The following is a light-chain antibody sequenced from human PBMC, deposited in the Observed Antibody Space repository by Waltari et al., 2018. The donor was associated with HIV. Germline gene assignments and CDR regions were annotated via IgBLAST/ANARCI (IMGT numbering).Light chain of an antibody. CDR1: NSNLGTNT. Sequence: QSILTQPPSASGTPGQTVTISCSGSNSNLGTNTVNWYQQLPGAAPTLLIYTNFQRPSGVPDRFSASKSGTSASLAISGLQSEDEAIYYCSSWDGTLYGVIFGGGTKVTVL. J-gene: IGLJ2*01. CDR3: SSWDGTLYGVI. V-gene: IGLV1-44*01. CDR2: TNF.